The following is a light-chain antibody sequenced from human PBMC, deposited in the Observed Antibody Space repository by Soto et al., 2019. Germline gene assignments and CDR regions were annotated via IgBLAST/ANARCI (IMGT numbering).Light chain of an antibody. CDR3: QHYDNFPIS. V-gene: IGKV1-33*01. CDR2: DAS. Sequence: DIQMTQSPSSLYASVGDRVTITCQASQDISNYLNWYQQKQGKXXKXXIYDASNLEAGVPSRFFGSGSGTHFTFTISSLQPEDFETYYCQHYDNFPISFGQGTRLDIK. CDR1: QDISNY. J-gene: IGKJ5*01.